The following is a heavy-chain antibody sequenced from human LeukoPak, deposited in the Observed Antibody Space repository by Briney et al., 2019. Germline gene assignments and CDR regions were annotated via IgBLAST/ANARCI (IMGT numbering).Heavy chain of an antibody. CDR1: GGSISSGSYY. CDR2: IYTSGST. V-gene: IGHV4-61*02. CDR3: ARERLVVPAAMRPIYYYYYMDV. Sequence: SSETLSLTCTVSGGSISSGSYYWSWIRQPAGKGLEWIGRIYTSGSTNYNPSLKSRVTISVDTSKNQFSLKLSSVTAADTAVYYCARERLVVPAAMRPIYYYYYMDVWGKGTTVTVSS. D-gene: IGHD2-2*01. J-gene: IGHJ6*03.